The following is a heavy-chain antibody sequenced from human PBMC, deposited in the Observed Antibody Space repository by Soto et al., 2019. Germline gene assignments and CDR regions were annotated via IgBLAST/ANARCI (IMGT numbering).Heavy chain of an antibody. CDR1: GYTFSSYT. V-gene: IGHV1-18*01. Sequence: ASVKVSCKASGYTFSSYTISWVRQAPGQGLEWMGWISAYNGNTKYAQKLQDRVTMTTDTSTNTAYMELRSLRSDDTAVYYCARDSPPFDYWGQGTLVPVSS. CDR2: ISAYNGNT. J-gene: IGHJ4*02. CDR3: ARDSPPFDY.